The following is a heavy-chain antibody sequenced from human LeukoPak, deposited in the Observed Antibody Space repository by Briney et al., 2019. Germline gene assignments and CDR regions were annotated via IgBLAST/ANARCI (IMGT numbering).Heavy chain of an antibody. D-gene: IGHD6-19*01. Sequence: PSEPLSLTCTVSGASTRRYHWSCLRQPPGRGLEWIGYIDNRGNTKYNPSLKSRVTISADTSKNQFSLKLSSVTAADTAVYFCAHSTGWPGFDFWGQGALVTVSP. CDR1: GASTRRYH. V-gene: IGHV4-59*08. CDR3: AHSTGWPGFDF. CDR2: IDNRGNT. J-gene: IGHJ4*02.